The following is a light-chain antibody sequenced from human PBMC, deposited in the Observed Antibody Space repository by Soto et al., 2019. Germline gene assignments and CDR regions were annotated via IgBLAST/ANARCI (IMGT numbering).Light chain of an antibody. Sequence: DLDMTQSPSTLCASVGHGVTITCLSSQSISSWLAWYQQKPGKAPKLLIYKASSLESGVPSRFSGSGSGTDFTLTISSLQPEDFATYYCQHSYTTPPWTFGQGTKVDIK. CDR3: QHSYTTPPWT. J-gene: IGKJ1*01. V-gene: IGKV1-5*03. CDR1: QSISSW. CDR2: KAS.